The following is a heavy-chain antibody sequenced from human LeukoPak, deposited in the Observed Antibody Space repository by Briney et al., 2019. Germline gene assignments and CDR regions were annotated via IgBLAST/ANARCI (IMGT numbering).Heavy chain of an antibody. CDR3: AKYYDILTGQYYMDV. V-gene: IGHV3-48*03. CDR1: GFTFSSYE. J-gene: IGHJ6*03. D-gene: IGHD3-9*01. Sequence: PGGSLRLSCAASGFTFSSYEMNWVRQAPGKGLEWVSYISSSGSTIYCADSVKGRFTISRDNAKNSLYLQMNSLRAEDTAVYYCAKYYDILTGQYYMDVWGKGTTVTISS. CDR2: ISSSGSTI.